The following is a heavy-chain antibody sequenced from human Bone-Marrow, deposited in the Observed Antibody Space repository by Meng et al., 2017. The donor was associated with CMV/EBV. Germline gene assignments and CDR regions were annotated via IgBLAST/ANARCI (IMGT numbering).Heavy chain of an antibody. CDR3: ARETTGDYFDY. V-gene: IGHV3-21*06. J-gene: IGHJ4*02. CDR2: ISTSSSYI. Sequence: GESLKISCAASRFIFSSYTMNWVRQAPGKGLEWVSSISTSSSYIFYADSVKGRFTISRDNAKNSLYLQMNSLRAEGTAVYYCARETTGDYFDYWGQGTLVTVSS. D-gene: IGHD7-27*01. CDR1: RFIFSSYT.